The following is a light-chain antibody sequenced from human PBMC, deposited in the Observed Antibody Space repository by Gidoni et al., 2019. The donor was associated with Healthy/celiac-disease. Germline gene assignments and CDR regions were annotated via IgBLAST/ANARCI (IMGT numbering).Light chain of an antibody. CDR1: QSVSSSY. CDR2: GAS. Sequence: EIVLTQSPGTLSLSPGERATLSCRASQSVSSSYLAWYQQKPGQAPRLLIYGASSRATGIPDRFSGSGSGTDFTLTISRLEPEDFAVYYCQQYGSSPWTFGQXTKVGIK. J-gene: IGKJ1*01. V-gene: IGKV3-20*01. CDR3: QQYGSSPWT.